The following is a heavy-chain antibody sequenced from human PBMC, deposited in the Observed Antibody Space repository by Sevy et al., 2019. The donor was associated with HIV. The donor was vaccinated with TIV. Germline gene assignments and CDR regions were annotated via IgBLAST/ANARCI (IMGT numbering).Heavy chain of an antibody. CDR3: ARVQSDSRGWYHFDY. D-gene: IGHD6-19*01. CDR1: GFTVGGNY. V-gene: IGHV3-66*01. J-gene: IGHJ4*02. CDR2: VSSGGGT. Sequence: GGSLRLSCAASGFTVGGNYMGWVRQAPGKGLEWVSLVSSGGGTNYAESVKGRFIISRDSSTNTLYLQLNSLRAEDTAVYFCARVQSDSRGWYHFDYWGQGTLVTVSS.